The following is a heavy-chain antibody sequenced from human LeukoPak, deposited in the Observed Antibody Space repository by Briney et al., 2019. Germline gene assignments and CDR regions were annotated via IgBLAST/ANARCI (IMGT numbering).Heavy chain of an antibody. CDR2: IYHSGST. CDR1: GYSISSGYY. V-gene: IGHV4-38-2*02. J-gene: IGHJ4*02. Sequence: PSETLSLTCTVSGYSISSGYYWGWIRQPPGKGLEWIGSIYHSGSTYYNPSLKSRVTISVDKSKNQFSLKLSSVTAADTAVYYCARALYCSSTSCSDYWGQGTLVTVSS. CDR3: ARALYCSSTSCSDY. D-gene: IGHD2-2*01.